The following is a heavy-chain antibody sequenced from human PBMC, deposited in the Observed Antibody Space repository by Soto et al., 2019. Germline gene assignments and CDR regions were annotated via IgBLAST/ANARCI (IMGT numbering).Heavy chain of an antibody. CDR2: IYHTGNA. Sequence: WETLSLTCSVSCNSISNSHFYWALIRQPPGEGLEWIGSIYHTGNAYYNPSLKSRVTISVDTSKNQFSLKLTSVTAADAALYYCARESIAAAGTPFWGQGTLVTVS. CDR1: CNSISNSHFY. CDR3: ARESIAAAGTPF. D-gene: IGHD6-13*01. V-gene: IGHV4-39*02. J-gene: IGHJ4*02.